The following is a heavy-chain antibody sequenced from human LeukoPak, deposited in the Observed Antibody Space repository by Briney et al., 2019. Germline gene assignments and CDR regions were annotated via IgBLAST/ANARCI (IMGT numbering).Heavy chain of an antibody. CDR2: ISGSGGST. V-gene: IGHV3-23*01. J-gene: IGHJ4*02. CDR1: GFTFSSYA. CDR3: ASYGSGSYSLSTD. Sequence: QAGGSLRLPCAASGFTFSSYAMSWVRQAPGKGLEWVSAISGSGGSTYYADSVKGRFTISRDNSKNTLYLQMDSLRAEDTAVYYCASYGSGSYSLSTDWGQGTLVTVSS. D-gene: IGHD3-10*01.